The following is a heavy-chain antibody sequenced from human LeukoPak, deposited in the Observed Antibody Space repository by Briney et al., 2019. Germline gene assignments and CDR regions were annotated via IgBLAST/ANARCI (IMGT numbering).Heavy chain of an antibody. CDR1: GFTFSSYA. CDR3: AKDRYCSGSNCLHDAFDI. J-gene: IGHJ3*02. D-gene: IGHD2-15*01. Sequence: GGSLRLSCAASGFTFSSYAMSWVRQAPGKGLEWVSAISGSGGNTYYADSVKGRFTISRDNSKNTLYLQMNSLRAEDTAVYYCAKDRYCSGSNCLHDAFDIWGQGTMVTVSS. V-gene: IGHV3-23*01. CDR2: ISGSGGNT.